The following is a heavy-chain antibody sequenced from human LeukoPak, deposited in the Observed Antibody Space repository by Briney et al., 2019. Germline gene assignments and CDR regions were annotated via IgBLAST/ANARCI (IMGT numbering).Heavy chain of an antibody. V-gene: IGHV3-9*01. CDR3: AKQYSSSWSTIDY. D-gene: IGHD6-13*01. CDR2: ISWNSGSI. Sequence: XXVXXXXXKGLEWVSGISWNSGSIGYADSVKGRFTISRDNAKNSLYLQMNSLRAEDTALYYCAKQYSSSWSTIDYWGQGTLVTVSS. J-gene: IGHJ4*02.